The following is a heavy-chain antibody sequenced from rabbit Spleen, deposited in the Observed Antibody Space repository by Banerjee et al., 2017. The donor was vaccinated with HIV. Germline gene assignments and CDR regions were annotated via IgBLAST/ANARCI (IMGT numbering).Heavy chain of an antibody. CDR3: ARDGDDAGYDFYL. CDR2: IFTGSSGTT. CDR1: GIDFSSRDW. J-gene: IGHJ4*01. D-gene: IGHD3-1*01. Sequence: QQQLEESGGGLVKPGGTLTLTCKASGIDFSSRDWISWVRQAPGKGLEWIADIFTGSSGTTYYASWAKGRFTISKTSSTTVTLQMTSLTAADTATYFCARDGDDAGYDFYLWGPGTLVTVS. V-gene: IGHV1S45*01.